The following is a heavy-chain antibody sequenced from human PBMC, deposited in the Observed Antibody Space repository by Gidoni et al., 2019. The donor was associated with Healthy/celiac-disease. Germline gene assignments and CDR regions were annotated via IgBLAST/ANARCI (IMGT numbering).Heavy chain of an antibody. CDR1: GFTFSSYA. CDR2: ISGSGGST. Sequence: EVQLLESGGGLVQPGGSLSLSCAAPGFTFSSYAMSWVRQAPGKGLEWVSAISGSGGSTYYADSVKGRFTISRDNSKNTLYRQMNSLRAEDTAVYYCAKGTGYYYYYMDVWGKGTTVTVSS. CDR3: AKGTGYYYYYMDV. D-gene: IGHD3-10*01. J-gene: IGHJ6*03. V-gene: IGHV3-23*01.